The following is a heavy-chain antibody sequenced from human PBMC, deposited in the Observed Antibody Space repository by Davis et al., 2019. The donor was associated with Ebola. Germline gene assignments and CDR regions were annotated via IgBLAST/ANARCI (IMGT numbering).Heavy chain of an antibody. CDR2: IYTGDSDT. D-gene: IGHD1-20*01. CDR1: GNSFTSHW. J-gene: IGHJ3*01. V-gene: IGHV5-51*01. CDR3: ASLRRTITGMDDAFDV. Sequence: GESLKISCKDSGNSFTSHWIGWVRQLPGKGLDWMGIIYTGDSDTRYSPSFRGQVTISADKYLRTAYLQWSGLKASDTAMYYCASLRRTITGMDDAFDVWGQGTMVTVPS.